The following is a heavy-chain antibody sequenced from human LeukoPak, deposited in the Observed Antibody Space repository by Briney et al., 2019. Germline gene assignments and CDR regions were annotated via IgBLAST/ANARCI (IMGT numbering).Heavy chain of an antibody. CDR3: ARDSGHAFDI. CDR2: IWYGGSNK. CDR1: GFTFSTYG. Sequence: GGSLRLSCVASGFTFSTYGMHWVRQAPGKGLEWVAVIWYGGSNKYYGDSVKGRFTISRDNSKNTLYLQMNSLRAEDTAVYYCARDSGHAFDIWGQGTMVTVSS. V-gene: IGHV3-33*01. J-gene: IGHJ3*02. D-gene: IGHD6-25*01.